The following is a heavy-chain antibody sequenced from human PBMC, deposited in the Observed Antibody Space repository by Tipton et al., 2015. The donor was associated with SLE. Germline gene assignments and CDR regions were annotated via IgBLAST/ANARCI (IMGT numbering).Heavy chain of an antibody. J-gene: IGHJ3*01. CDR3: ARGSGSPDV. CDR2: IYYSGST. D-gene: IGHD3-3*01. CDR1: GGSISSSSYY. Sequence: LRLSCTVSGGSISSSSYYWGWIRQPPGKGLEWIGSIYYSGSTYYNPSLKSRVTISVDTSKNQFSLKLSSVTAADTAVYYCARGSGSPDVWGQGTMVTVSS. V-gene: IGHV4-39*07.